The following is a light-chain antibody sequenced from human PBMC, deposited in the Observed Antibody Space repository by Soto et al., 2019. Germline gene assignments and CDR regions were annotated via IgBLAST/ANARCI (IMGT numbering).Light chain of an antibody. CDR2: DAS. V-gene: IGKV1-33*01. Sequence: DIQMTQSPPSLSAPVGDRVTITCQASQDIGTYLNWYQHKPGKAPNLVIYDASNLETGVPSRFSGGGSGTDFTFTISSLRPEDIATYYCQHSNHLPLFGPGTKVDF. CDR1: QDIGTY. CDR3: QHSNHLPL. J-gene: IGKJ3*01.